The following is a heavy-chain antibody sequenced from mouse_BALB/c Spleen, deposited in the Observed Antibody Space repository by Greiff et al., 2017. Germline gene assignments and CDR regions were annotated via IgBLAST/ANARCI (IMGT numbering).Heavy chain of an antibody. D-gene: IGHD2-10*02. CDR1: GYSITSGYY. CDR2: ISYDGSN. Sequence: EVKVEESGPGLVKPSQSLSLTCSVTGYSITSGYYWNWIRQFPGNKLEWMGSISYDGSNNYNPSLKNRISITRDTSKNQFFLKLNSVTTEDTATYYCARGVVWYLEYFDYWGQGTTLTVSS. J-gene: IGHJ2*01. V-gene: IGHV3-6*02. CDR3: ARGVVWYLEYFDY.